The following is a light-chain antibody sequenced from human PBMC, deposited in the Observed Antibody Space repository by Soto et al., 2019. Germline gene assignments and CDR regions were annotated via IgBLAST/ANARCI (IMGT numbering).Light chain of an antibody. CDR3: QQYGSSPPWT. CDR1: QSVLYSSNNKNY. V-gene: IGKV4-1*01. CDR2: WAS. Sequence: DIVMTQSPDSLAVSLGERATINCKSSQSVLYSSNNKNYLAWYQQKPGQPPKLLIYWASTRESGVPDRFSGSGSGTDFTLTISSLQAEDFAVYYCQQYGSSPPWTFGQGTKVDIK. J-gene: IGKJ1*01.